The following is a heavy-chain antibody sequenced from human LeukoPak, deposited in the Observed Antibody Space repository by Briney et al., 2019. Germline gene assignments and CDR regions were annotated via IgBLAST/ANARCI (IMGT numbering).Heavy chain of an antibody. Sequence: GGSLRLSCAASGFTFSSYWMSWVRQAPGRGLEWVANIKQDGSEKYYVDSVKGRFTISRDNAKNSLYLQMNSLRAEDTAVYYCARGGRYSSSWYGDYWGQGTLVTVSS. CDR1: GFTFSSYW. V-gene: IGHV3-7*01. CDR3: ARGGRYSSSWYGDY. CDR2: IKQDGSEK. D-gene: IGHD6-13*01. J-gene: IGHJ4*02.